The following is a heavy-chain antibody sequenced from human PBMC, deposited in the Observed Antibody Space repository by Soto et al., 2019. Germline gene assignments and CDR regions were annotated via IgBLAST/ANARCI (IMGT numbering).Heavy chain of an antibody. D-gene: IGHD3-10*01. J-gene: IGHJ6*02. CDR1: GFTFSNAW. CDR2: IKSKTDGGTT. Sequence: PGGSLRLSCAASGFTFSNAWMNWVRQAPGKGLEWVGRIKSKTDGGTTDYAAPVKGRFTISRDDSKNTLYLQMNSLKTEDTAVYYCTTGNYYGSGSYDRYYYYGMYVWGQGTTVTVSS. CDR3: TTGNYYGSGSYDRYYYYGMYV. V-gene: IGHV3-15*07.